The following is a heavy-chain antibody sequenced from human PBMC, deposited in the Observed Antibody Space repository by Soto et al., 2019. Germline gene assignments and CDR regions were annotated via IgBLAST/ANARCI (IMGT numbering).Heavy chain of an antibody. D-gene: IGHD3-16*01. Sequence: SETLSLTCAVSGGSISSGGYSWSWIRQPPGKGLEWIGYIYHSGSTYYNPSLKSRVTISVDRSKNQFSLKLSSVTAADTAVYYCARMGDRRVYWGQGTLVTVSS. CDR1: GGSISSGGYS. CDR2: IYHSGST. V-gene: IGHV4-30-2*01. J-gene: IGHJ4*02. CDR3: ARMGDRRVY.